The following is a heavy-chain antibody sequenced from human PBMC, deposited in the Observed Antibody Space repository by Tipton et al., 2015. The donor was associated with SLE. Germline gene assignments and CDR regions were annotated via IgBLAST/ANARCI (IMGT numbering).Heavy chain of an antibody. CDR2: IYYSGST. CDR1: GGSISRFY. V-gene: IGHV4-59*01. D-gene: IGHD3-3*01. Sequence: LRLSCSVSGGSISRFYWNWIRQTPGKGLEWIGYIYYSGSTNYNPSLKSLVTMSLDTSKDQFSLKVNSVTAADTAVYYCARAILGPGATWSFYHGMDVWGQGTTVTVAS. J-gene: IGHJ6*02. CDR3: ARAILGPGATWSFYHGMDV.